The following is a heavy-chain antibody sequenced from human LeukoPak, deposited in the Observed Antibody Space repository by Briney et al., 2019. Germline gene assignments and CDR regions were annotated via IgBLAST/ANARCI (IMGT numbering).Heavy chain of an antibody. CDR3: ARGSNIVVVPTAIVY. J-gene: IGHJ4*02. CDR1: GHTFTSYG. CDR2: ISSYNGNT. Sequence: ASVKVSCKASGHTFTSYGINWVRQAPGQGLQWMGWISSYNGNTNYAQKLQGRVTMTTDTSTSTAYMELRSLRSDDTAVYYCARGSNIVVVPTAIVYWGQGTLVTVSS. D-gene: IGHD2-2*01. V-gene: IGHV1-18*01.